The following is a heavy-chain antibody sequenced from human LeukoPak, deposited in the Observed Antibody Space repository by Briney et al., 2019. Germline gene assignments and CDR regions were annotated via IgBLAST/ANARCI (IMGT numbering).Heavy chain of an antibody. D-gene: IGHD1-20*01. V-gene: IGHV3-7*01. CDR2: IIQNGNEK. Sequence: GGSLRLSCAASGFTFSSYWMHWVRQAPGKGLEWVASIIQNGNEKNYADSVKGRFTISRDNAKNSLYLQMNSLRADDTAVYYCARDGHNWNPLEYWGQGTLVTVSS. CDR3: ARDGHNWNPLEY. J-gene: IGHJ4*02. CDR1: GFTFSSYW.